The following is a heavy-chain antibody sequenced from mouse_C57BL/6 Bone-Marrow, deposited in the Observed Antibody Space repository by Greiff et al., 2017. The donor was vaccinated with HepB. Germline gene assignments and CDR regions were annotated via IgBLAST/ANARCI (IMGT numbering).Heavy chain of an antibody. J-gene: IGHJ1*03. V-gene: IGHV1-72*01. CDR2: IDPNSGGT. CDR3: ARWSTVVAPNWYFDV. D-gene: IGHD1-1*01. CDR1: GYTFTSYW. Sequence: QVQLQQPGAELVKPGASVKLSCKASGYTFTSYWMHWVKQRPGRGLEWIGRIDPNSGGTKYNEKFKSKATLTVDKPSSTAYMQLSSLTSEDSAVYYWARWSTVVAPNWYFDVWGTGTTVTVSS.